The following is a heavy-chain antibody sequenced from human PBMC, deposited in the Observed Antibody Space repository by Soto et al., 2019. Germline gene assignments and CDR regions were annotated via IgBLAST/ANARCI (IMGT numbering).Heavy chain of an antibody. CDR1: GFTVSSNY. D-gene: IGHD6-19*01. Sequence: PGWSLRLSCAASGFTVSSNYMSWVRQAPGKGLEWISIIYSAGNTYYADSVKGRFTISRDNSKNTLYLQMNSLGAEDTAVYYCARDRIAVAGNPEYFQHWGQGTLGTVSS. V-gene: IGHV3-66*01. CDR3: ARDRIAVAGNPEYFQH. J-gene: IGHJ1*01. CDR2: IYSAGNT.